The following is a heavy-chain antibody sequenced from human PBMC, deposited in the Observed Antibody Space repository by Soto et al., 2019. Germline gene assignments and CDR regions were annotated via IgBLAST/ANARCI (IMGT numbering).Heavy chain of an antibody. J-gene: IGHJ4*02. V-gene: IGHV3-74*01. CDR3: VTGERTAGHVYHFDD. Sequence: EVQLVESGGGLVQPGGSLRLSCAASGFTFSNYWMHWVRQAPGKGLVWVSRINFDESTTTYADSVQGRFTISRDNAKNTLYLQLNSLRAEDTAIYYGVTGERTAGHVYHFDDWGQGALVTVSS. CDR1: GFTFSNYW. D-gene: IGHD1-26*01. CDR2: INFDESTT.